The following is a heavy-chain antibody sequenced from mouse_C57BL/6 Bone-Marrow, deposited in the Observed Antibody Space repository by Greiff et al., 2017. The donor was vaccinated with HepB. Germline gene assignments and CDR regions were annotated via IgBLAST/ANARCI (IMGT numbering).Heavy chain of an antibody. J-gene: IGHJ2*01. CDR1: GYTFTSYG. D-gene: IGHD1-1*01. CDR3: VGEGGYGSPFDY. V-gene: IGHV1-81*01. CDR2: IYPRSGNT. Sequence: QVQLQQSGAELARPGASVKLSCKASGYTFTSYGISWVKQRTGQGLEWIGEIYPRSGNTYYNEKFKGKATLTADKSSSTAYMEFRSLTSEDSAVYFCVGEGGYGSPFDYWGQGTTLTVSS.